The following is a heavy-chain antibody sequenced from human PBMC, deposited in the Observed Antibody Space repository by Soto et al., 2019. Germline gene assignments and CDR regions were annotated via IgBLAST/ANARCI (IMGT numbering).Heavy chain of an antibody. D-gene: IGHD3-22*01. CDR1: GFIFSSYW. V-gene: IGHV3-7*01. J-gene: IGHJ4*02. Sequence: GGSLRLSCAASGFIFSSYWMTWVRQAPGKGLEWVANIKQDGSEKYYVDSVKGRFTIARDNGKNLLYLQMNSLRAEDTAVYYCARSSAPNYNDSSGYHPLDCWRQVTLVTVAS. CDR3: ARSSAPNYNDSSGYHPLDC. CDR2: IKQDGSEK.